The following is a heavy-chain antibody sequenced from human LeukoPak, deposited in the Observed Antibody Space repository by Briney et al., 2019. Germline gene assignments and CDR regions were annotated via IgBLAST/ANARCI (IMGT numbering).Heavy chain of an antibody. D-gene: IGHD5-12*01. V-gene: IGHV1-69*04. CDR1: GGTFSSYA. J-gene: IGHJ4*02. CDR2: IIPILGIA. Sequence: SVKVSCKASGGTFSSYAISWVRQAPGQGLEWMGRIIPILGIANCAQKFQGRVTITADKSTSTAYMELSSLRSEDTAVYYCARSYEADYFDYWGQGTLVTVSS. CDR3: ARSYEADYFDY.